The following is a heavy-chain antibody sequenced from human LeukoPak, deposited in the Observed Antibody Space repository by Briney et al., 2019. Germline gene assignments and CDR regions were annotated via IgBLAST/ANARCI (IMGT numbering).Heavy chain of an antibody. D-gene: IGHD2-15*01. V-gene: IGHV4-34*01. CDR3: ARGYCSGGSCFLDY. J-gene: IGHJ4*02. Sequence: PSETLSLTCTVPGGSISSYYWSWIRQPPGKGLEWIGEINHSGSTNYNPSLKSRVTISVDTSKNQFSLKLSSVTAADTAVYYCARGYCSGGSCFLDYWGQGTLVTVSS. CDR2: INHSGST. CDR1: GGSISSYY.